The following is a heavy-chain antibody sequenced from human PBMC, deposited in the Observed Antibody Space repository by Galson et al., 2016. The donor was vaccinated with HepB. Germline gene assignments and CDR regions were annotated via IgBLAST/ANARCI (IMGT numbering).Heavy chain of an antibody. V-gene: IGHV4-31*03. CDR1: GGSIKNGAFY. Sequence: LSLTCTVSGGSIKNGAFYWSWLRQLPGKGLAWIGYIYHTGSTYPNPSLQSRLMIAMDPSKNQFTLDLRSVTAADTAVYYCARVTVPAAIHVWGPGTLVTGTS. CDR3: ARVTVPAAIHV. J-gene: IGHJ4*02. D-gene: IGHD2-2*01. CDR2: IYHTGST.